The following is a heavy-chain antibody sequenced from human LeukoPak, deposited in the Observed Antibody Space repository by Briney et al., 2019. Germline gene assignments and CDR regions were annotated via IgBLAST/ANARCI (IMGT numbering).Heavy chain of an antibody. CDR1: GLTFSKNA. Sequence: PGGSLRLSCAASGLTFSKNAMHWVRQAPGKGLEWVAVISVDGRDLYHADSVKGRFTISRDNSKNTLYLQMTSLRTDDTAVYYCARDKSAAADYYFDFWGQGTLVTVSS. J-gene: IGHJ4*02. D-gene: IGHD3-10*01. CDR2: ISVDGRDL. CDR3: ARDKSAAADYYFDF. V-gene: IGHV3-30*04.